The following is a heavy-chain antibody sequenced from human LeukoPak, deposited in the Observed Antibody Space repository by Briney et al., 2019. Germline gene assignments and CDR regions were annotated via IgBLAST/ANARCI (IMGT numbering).Heavy chain of an antibody. D-gene: IGHD3-10*01. J-gene: IGHJ4*02. CDR2: IYSGGST. V-gene: IGHV3-53*01. CDR3: AKVTYGSGTYGAFDY. CDR1: GFTFSSNY. Sequence: GGSLRLSCAASGFTFSSNYMSWVRQAPGKGLEWVSVIYSGGSTYYADSVKGRFTISRDNSKNTLYLQMNSLRAADTAVYYCAKVTYGSGTYGAFDYWGQGTLVTVSS.